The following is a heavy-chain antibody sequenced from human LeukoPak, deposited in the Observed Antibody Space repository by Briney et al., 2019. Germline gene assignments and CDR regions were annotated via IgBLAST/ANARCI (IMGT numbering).Heavy chain of an antibody. CDR3: ARSRSADY. J-gene: IGHJ4*02. V-gene: IGHV1-2*02. Sequence: ASVKVSCKASGYTFNDYYMHWVRQAPGQGLEWMGWIHRSSGGTKYAQKFQGRVTMTRDTSISTAYMELSRLRSDDTAVYYCARSRSADYWGQGTLVTVSS. CDR1: GYTFNDYY. CDR2: IHRSSGGT.